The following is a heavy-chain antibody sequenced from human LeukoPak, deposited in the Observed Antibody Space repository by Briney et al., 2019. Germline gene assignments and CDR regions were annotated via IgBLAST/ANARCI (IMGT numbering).Heavy chain of an antibody. V-gene: IGHV4-59*08. CDR1: GPSISSYY. D-gene: IGHD4-11*01. J-gene: IGHJ4*02. CDR2: ISYSGST. Sequence: SQTLSLTCTVAGPSISSYYWTWIRQPPGEGLEYIGYISYSGSTNYNPSLKSRVTISVDTSKNQFSLMLSSVTAADSAVYYCARRRLGNYDLDYWGQGTLVTVSP. CDR3: ARRRLGNYDLDY.